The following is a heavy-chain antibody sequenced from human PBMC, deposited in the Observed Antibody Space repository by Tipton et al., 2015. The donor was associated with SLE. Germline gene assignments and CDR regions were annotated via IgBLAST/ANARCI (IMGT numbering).Heavy chain of an antibody. Sequence: LRLSCTVSGGSISSGGYYWSWLRQHPGKGLEWIGYIYYSGSTYYNPSLTRRVTISVDTSKNQFSLKLSSVTAADTAVYYCARREPDGRFDYWGQGTLVTVSS. D-gene: IGHD1-14*01. J-gene: IGHJ4*02. CDR2: IYYSGST. V-gene: IGHV4-31*03. CDR1: GGSISSGGYY. CDR3: ARREPDGRFDY.